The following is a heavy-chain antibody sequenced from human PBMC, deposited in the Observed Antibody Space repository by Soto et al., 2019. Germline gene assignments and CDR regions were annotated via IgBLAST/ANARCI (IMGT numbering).Heavy chain of an antibody. CDR1: GGSIRVTDYF. J-gene: IGHJ5*02. V-gene: IGHV4-39*01. D-gene: IGHD7-27*01. Sequence: SETLSHTCPVSGGSIRVTDYFWGWIRQPPGKALEWIASIYHSGSTYYNPSLKSRVTMSVDTSNNQFALTLNSVTAADTAVYFCARDSGWFDPWGQGTLVTV. CDR2: IYHSGST. CDR3: ARDSGWFDP.